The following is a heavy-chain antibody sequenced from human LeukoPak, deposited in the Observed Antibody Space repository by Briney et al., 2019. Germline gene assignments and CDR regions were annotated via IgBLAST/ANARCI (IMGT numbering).Heavy chain of an antibody. CDR3: ARGRGNTMIVVVITPYYFDY. J-gene: IGHJ4*02. CDR1: GGSISSSSYS. V-gene: IGHV4-39*07. CDR2: IYYSGST. D-gene: IGHD3-22*01. Sequence: SETLSLTCTVSGGSISSSSYSWGWIRQPPGKGLEWIGSIYYSGSTYYNPSLKSRVTTSVDTSKNQFSLKLSSVTAADTAVYYCARGRGNTMIVVVITPYYFDYWGQGTLVTVSS.